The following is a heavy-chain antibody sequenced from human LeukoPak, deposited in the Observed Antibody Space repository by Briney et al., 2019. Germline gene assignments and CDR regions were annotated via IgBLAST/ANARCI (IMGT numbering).Heavy chain of an antibody. D-gene: IGHD5-18*01. CDR1: GFTFSSYA. CDR3: AKGYSLGGFDY. J-gene: IGHJ4*02. Sequence: GGSLRLSCAASGFTFSSYAMSWVRQAPGKGLEWVSGISGSGDSTYYADPVKGRFTISRDNSKNTLYLQMNSLRAEDTAVYCCAKGYSLGGFDYWGQGILVTVSS. V-gene: IGHV3-23*01. CDR2: ISGSGDST.